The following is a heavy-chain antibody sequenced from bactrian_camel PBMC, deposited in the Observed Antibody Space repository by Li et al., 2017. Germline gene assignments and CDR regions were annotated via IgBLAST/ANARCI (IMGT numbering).Heavy chain of an antibody. D-gene: IGHD1*01. Sequence: HVQLVESGGGTVQAGESLRLSCSDSGYLYRYNCVGWFRQAPGKEREAVAVFETRGERTVYADSVKGRFTISKDNAKYTVYLQMNSLNPEDTVVYYCAADLLDLTSGELVCNYEYNVWGQGTQVTVS. V-gene: IGHV3S53*01. CDR1: GYLYRYNC. CDR2: FETRGERT. J-gene: IGHJ4*01. CDR3: AADLLDLTSGELVCNYEYNV.